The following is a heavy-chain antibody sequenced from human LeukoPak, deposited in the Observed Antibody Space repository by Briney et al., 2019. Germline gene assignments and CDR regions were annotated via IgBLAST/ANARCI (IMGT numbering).Heavy chain of an antibody. D-gene: IGHD1-26*01. CDR3: ARYEWEPHLNYFDY. CDR2: IYYSGIT. V-gene: IGHV4-39*07. J-gene: IGHJ4*02. Sequence: SETLSLTCSVSRGSIISTSHYWGWIRQPPGKGLKLIGNIYYSGITYYNPSLKSRVTISVDTSKNQFSLKLSSVTAADTAVYYCARYEWEPHLNYFDYWGQGTLVTVSS. CDR1: RGSIISTSHY.